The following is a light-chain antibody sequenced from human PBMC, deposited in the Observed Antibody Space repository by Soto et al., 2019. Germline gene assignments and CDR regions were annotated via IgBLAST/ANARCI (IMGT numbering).Light chain of an antibody. CDR2: AAS. V-gene: IGKV1-6*01. CDR1: QGIGND. J-gene: IGKJ1*01. Sequence: AIQMTQSPSSLSASVGDRVTITCRASQGIGNDLGWYQQTPGKAPKVLIYAASTLQSGVPSRFSGSGSGTYFALTITSLQPEDFATYYCLQHYTDPWTFGQGTKVEIK. CDR3: LQHYTDPWT.